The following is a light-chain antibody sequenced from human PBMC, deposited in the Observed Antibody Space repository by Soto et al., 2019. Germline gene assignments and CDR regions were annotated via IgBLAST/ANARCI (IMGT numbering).Light chain of an antibody. CDR3: QQFGRSPPSWT. CDR2: GAS. Sequence: ETVLTQSPGTLSLSPGERATLSCRASQSVSSNYLAWYQQKPGQAPRLLIYGASTRATAIPDRFSGSGSGTDFTLTISGLEPDGFAVYYCQQFGRSPPSWTFGQGTKVEIK. V-gene: IGKV3-20*01. J-gene: IGKJ1*01. CDR1: QSVSSNY.